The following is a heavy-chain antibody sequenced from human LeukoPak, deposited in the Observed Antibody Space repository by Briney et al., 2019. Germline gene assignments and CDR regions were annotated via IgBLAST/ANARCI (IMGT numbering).Heavy chain of an antibody. V-gene: IGHV1-2*02. J-gene: IGHJ5*02. D-gene: IGHD1-1*01. CDR2: INPNSGGT. CDR1: GYTFTGYY. CDR3: ARAGNSRYLRYNWFDP. Sequence: ASVKVSCKASGYTFTGYYMHWVRQAPGQGLEWMGWINPNSGGTNYAQKFQGRVTMTRDTSISTAYMELSRLRSDDTAVYYCARAGNSRYLRYNWFDPWGQGTLVTVSS.